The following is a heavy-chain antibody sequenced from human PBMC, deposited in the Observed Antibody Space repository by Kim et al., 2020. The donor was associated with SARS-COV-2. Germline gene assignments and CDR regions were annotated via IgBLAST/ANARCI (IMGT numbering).Heavy chain of an antibody. Sequence: GGSLRLSCATSGFTFSAYDMNWVRQAPGKGLEWLSFITKSSTTIYYADSVEGRFTISRDNAKNSLFLQMNSLRDEDTALYYCVRDRMGGGFDMWGQGTIVTDSS. CDR3: VRDRMGGGFDM. CDR1: GFTFSAYD. D-gene: IGHD3-16*01. CDR2: ITKSSTTI. J-gene: IGHJ3*02. V-gene: IGHV3-48*02.